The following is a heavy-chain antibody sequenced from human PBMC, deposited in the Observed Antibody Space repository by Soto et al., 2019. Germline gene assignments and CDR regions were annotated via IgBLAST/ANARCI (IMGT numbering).Heavy chain of an antibody. CDR1: GFTFSGYT. CDR2: MNSRDTDI. CDR3: ARTSKKLVGVNFDY. D-gene: IGHD1-26*01. J-gene: IGHJ4*02. Sequence: GGSLRLSCAGSGFTFSGYTVNWVRQAPGKGLEWVSYMNSRDTDIYYTDSVRGRFTISRDNAKNSLYLQMNSLRAEDTAVYYCARTSKKLVGVNFDYWGQGTLVTVSS. V-gene: IGHV3-21*01.